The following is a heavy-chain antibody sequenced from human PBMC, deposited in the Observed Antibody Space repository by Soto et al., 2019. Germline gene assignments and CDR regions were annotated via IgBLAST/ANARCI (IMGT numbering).Heavy chain of an antibody. CDR1: GFTVSNYY. J-gene: IGHJ4*02. Sequence: EVQLVESGGGLIQPGGSLRLSCAASGFTVSNYYMSWVRQAPGKGLEWVSFIYSVGSTYYADSVKGRFTISRDNSKNTLYLQMTSLRAEDTAVYYCAKALPPGWEIRGGYFDSWGQGTLVTLSS. D-gene: IGHD3-10*01. CDR3: AKALPPGWEIRGGYFDS. V-gene: IGHV3-53*01. CDR2: IYSVGST.